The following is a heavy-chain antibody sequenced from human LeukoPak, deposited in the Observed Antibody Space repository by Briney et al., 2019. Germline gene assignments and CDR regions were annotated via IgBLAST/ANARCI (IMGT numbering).Heavy chain of an antibody. Sequence: PGGSLRLSCAASGFTFSSYEMHWVRQAPGKGLEYVSAITSNGGSKYHANSVKGRFSISRDNSKNTLYLQMGSLRAEDMGVYYCARGPANYFYMDVWGRGTTVTISS. CDR3: ARGPANYFYMDV. V-gene: IGHV3-64*01. CDR2: ITSNGGSK. CDR1: GFTFSSYE. J-gene: IGHJ6*03.